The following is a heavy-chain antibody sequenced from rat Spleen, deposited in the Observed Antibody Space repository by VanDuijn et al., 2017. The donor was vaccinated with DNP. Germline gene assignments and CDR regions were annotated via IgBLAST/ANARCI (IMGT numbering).Heavy chain of an antibody. V-gene: IGHV2-77*01. Sequence: QVQMKETGPGLVQTTQTLSVTCTVSGFSLTTYGVHWVRQAPGKGLEWMGIIWGDGSTNYNSALKSRLSISRDTSKSQVFLTMNSLQTDDTAVYYCAVNYGSYGYAMDAWGQGTSVTVSP. CDR2: IWGDGST. D-gene: IGHD1-3*01. CDR3: AVNYGSYGYAMDA. CDR1: GFSLTTYG. J-gene: IGHJ4*01.